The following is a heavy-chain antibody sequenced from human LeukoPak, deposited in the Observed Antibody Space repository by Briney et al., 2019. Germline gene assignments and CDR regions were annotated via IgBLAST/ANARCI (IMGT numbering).Heavy chain of an antibody. CDR2: IKEDGSEK. Sequence: PGGSLRLSCAASGFTFSNYWMTWVRQAPGKGLEWVANIKEDGSEKYYVDSVKGRFTISKDNAHNSLYLQMSSLRVEDTAVYYCARDETRRFDYWGQGTLVTVSS. CDR1: GFTFSNYW. V-gene: IGHV3-7*01. CDR3: ARDETRRFDY. J-gene: IGHJ4*02.